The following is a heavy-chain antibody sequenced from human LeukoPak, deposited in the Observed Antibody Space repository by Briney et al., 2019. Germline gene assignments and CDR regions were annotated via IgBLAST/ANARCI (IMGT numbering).Heavy chain of an antibody. CDR3: ARGRLDYYGSGSYYILDY. CDR1: GGSFSGYY. Sequence: SETLSLTCAVYGGSFSGYYWSWIRQPPGKGLEWIGEINHSGSTNYNPSLKSRVTISVDTSKNQFSLKLSSVTAADTAVYYCARGRLDYYGSGSYYILDYWGQGTLVTVSS. J-gene: IGHJ4*02. D-gene: IGHD3-10*01. CDR2: INHSGST. V-gene: IGHV4-34*01.